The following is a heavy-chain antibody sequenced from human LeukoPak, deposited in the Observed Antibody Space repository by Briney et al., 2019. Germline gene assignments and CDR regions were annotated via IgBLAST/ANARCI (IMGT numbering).Heavy chain of an antibody. CDR1: GFTFSNYN. J-gene: IGHJ5*02. D-gene: IGHD4-17*01. CDR3: ARGSTVTTRPA. V-gene: IGHV3-48*01. CDR2: IGSGSNTI. Sequence: PGGSLRLSCAASGFTFSNYNMNWVRQAPGKGLEWISYIGSGSNTINYADSAKGRFTISRDNAKNSLYLQMNSLRVEDTAVYYCARGSTVTTRPAWGQGTLVTVSA.